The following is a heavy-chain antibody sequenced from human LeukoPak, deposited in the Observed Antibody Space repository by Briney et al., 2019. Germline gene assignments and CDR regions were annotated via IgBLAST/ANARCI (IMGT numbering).Heavy chain of an antibody. J-gene: IGHJ5*02. CDR2: TSYDGTNK. CDR3: ARASGWYYVNWFDP. CDR1: GFTFSDHV. D-gene: IGHD6-19*01. Sequence: GGSLRLSCAASGFTFSDHVMHWVRQAPGKGLEWVAGTSYDGTNKYEADSVKGRFTISRDNAKNSLYLQMNSLRAEDTAVYYCARASGWYYVNWFDPWGQGTLVTVSS. V-gene: IGHV3-30*04.